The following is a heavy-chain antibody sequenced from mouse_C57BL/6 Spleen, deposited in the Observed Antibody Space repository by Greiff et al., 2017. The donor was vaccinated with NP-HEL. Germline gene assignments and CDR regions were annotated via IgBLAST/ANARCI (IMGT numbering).Heavy chain of an antibody. CDR2: INPGSGGT. CDR3: AREGGKDAMDY. J-gene: IGHJ4*01. V-gene: IGHV1-54*01. CDR1: GYAFTNYL. Sequence: VQLQESGAELVRPGTSVKVSCKASGYAFTNYLIEWVKQRPGQGLEWIGVINPGSGGTNYNEKFKGKATLTADKSSSTAYMQLSSLTSEDSAVYFCAREGGKDAMDYWGQGTSVTVSS. D-gene: IGHD1-3*01.